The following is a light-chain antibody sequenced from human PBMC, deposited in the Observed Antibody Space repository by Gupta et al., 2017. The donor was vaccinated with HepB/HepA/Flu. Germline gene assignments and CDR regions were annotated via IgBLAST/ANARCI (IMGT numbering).Light chain of an antibody. CDR1: QDISNY. CDR3: QNYDSAPHT. CDR2: AAS. Sequence: DIQMTQSPSSLSASVRDRVTITCRASQDISNYLAWYQQRPGKVPNLLIYAASTLRSGVPSRFSGSGSGTYFTLTISILHPEDVANYYCQNYDSAPHTFGHGTKVDIK. J-gene: IGKJ3*01. V-gene: IGKV1-27*01.